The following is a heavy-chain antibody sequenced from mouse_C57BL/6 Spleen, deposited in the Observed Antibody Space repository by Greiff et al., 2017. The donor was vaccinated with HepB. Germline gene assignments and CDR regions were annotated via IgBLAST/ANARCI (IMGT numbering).Heavy chain of an antibody. CDR1: GFNIKDYY. V-gene: IGHV14-1*01. D-gene: IGHD1-1*01. CDR3: TASHYYGSSYWGYFDV. Sequence: EVQLVESGAELVRPGASVKLSCTASGFNIKDYYMHWVKQRPEQGLEWIGRIDPEDGDTEYAPKFQGKATMTADTSSNTAYLQLSSLTSEDTAVYYCTASHYYGSSYWGYFDVWGTGTTVTVSS. J-gene: IGHJ1*03. CDR2: IDPEDGDT.